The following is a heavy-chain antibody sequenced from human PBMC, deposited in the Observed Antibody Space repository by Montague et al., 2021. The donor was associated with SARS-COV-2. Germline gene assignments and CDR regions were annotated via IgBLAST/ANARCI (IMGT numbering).Heavy chain of an antibody. V-gene: IGHV3-49*04. J-gene: IGHJ4*02. CDR3: IRYSGSPDY. Sequence: SLRLSWAASGFTFGVFAMSWVRQAPGKGLEWVSFIRGRPYGGTTEYAASVKGRFTISRDDSKSIVYLQMNSLRTEDTAVYYCIRYSGSPDYWGQGTLVTVSS. CDR1: GFTFGVFA. CDR2: IRGRPYGGTT. D-gene: IGHD1-26*01.